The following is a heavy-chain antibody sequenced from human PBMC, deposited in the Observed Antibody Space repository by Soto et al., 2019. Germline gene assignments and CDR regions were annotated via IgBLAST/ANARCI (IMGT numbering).Heavy chain of an antibody. V-gene: IGHV3-23*01. CDR2: IGGGGDST. Sequence: GGALRLSCAASGFTFCSYAMTWVRQAPGKGLEWVSTIGGGGDSTYYADSVKGRFTISRDNFKNTLYLQMNSLRAGDTALYYCAKAARGVNTAFDIWGQGTMVTVSS. D-gene: IGHD3-10*01. J-gene: IGHJ3*02. CDR3: AKAARGVNTAFDI. CDR1: GFTFCSYA.